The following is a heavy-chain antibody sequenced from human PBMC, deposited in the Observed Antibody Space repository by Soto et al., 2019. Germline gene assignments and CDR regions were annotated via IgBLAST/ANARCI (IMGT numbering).Heavy chain of an antibody. V-gene: IGHV1-3*01. CDR1: GYTFTSYA. CDR3: VRDGLGDGYNH. D-gene: IGHD5-12*01. Sequence: ASVKVSCKASGYTFTSYAMHWVRQAPGQRLEWMGWINAGNGNTKYSQKFQGRVTITRDTSASTAYMELSSLRAEVTAVYYCVRDGLGDGYNHWGQGTSVTVSS. CDR2: INAGNGNT. J-gene: IGHJ6*02.